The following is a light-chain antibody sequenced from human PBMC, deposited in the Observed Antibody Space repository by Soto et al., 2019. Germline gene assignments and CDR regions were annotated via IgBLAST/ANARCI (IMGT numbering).Light chain of an antibody. CDR1: SSDVGGYNY. CDR3: CSYAGRYTLNVV. CDR2: DVS. Sequence: QSALTQPRSVSGSPGQSVTISCTGTSSDVGGYNYVSWYQQHPGKAPKLMIYDVSKRPSGVPDRFSGSKSGNTASLTSSGLQAEDEADYYCCSYAGRYTLNVVFGGGTKMTVL. J-gene: IGLJ2*01. V-gene: IGLV2-11*01.